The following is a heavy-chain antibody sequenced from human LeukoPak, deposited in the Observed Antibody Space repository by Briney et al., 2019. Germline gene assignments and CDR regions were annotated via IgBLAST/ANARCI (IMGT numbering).Heavy chain of an antibody. V-gene: IGHV3-7*01. D-gene: IGHD3-3*01. J-gene: IGHJ4*02. CDR3: ARDRNTDFWSGYYTNYFDY. CDR2: IKQDGGEK. Sequence: GGSLRLSCVASGFTFSTYWMTWVRQAPGKGLEWVANIKQDGGEKFYVDSVKGRFTISRDNAKNSLYLQMNSLRAEDTAVYYCARDRNTDFWSGYYTNYFDYWGQGTLVTVSS. CDR1: GFTFSTYW.